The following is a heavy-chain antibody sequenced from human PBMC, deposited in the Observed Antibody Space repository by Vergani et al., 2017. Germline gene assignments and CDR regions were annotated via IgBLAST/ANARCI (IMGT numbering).Heavy chain of an antibody. CDR2: MDYSGST. CDR1: GDSVISSDYH. V-gene: IGHV4-39*01. D-gene: IGHD2-21*02. Sequence: QVQLQESGPGLVKPSETLSLTCTVSGDSVISSDYHWGWIRQPPGKGREWIGSMDYSGSTSYNPSLESRISVSFETPKNQFSLRLTSVTAADTAVYYCASKRGSCRVADCHSYDFWGPGTLVGVSS. CDR3: ASKRGSCRVADCHSYDF. J-gene: IGHJ4*02.